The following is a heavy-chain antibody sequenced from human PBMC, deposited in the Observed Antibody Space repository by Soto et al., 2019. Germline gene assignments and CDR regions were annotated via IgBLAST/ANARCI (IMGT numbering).Heavy chain of an antibody. CDR1: GGTFSSYA. CDR3: ARASPIRDYYDRSGYCTPFGP. Sequence: GASVKVSCKASGGTFSSYAISWVRQAPGQGLEWMGGIIPIFGTANYAQKFQGRVTITADKSTSTAYMELSSLRSEDTAVYYCARASPIRDYYDRSGYCTPFGPWGQGTLVTVSS. V-gene: IGHV1-69*06. D-gene: IGHD3-22*01. CDR2: IIPIFGTA. J-gene: IGHJ5*02.